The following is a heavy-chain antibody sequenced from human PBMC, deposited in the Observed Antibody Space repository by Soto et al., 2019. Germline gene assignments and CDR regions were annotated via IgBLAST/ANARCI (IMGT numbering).Heavy chain of an antibody. D-gene: IGHD5-12*01. CDR1: GGTFSNYA. CDR3: ARPVEMATISRSYLFY. J-gene: IGHJ4*02. Sequence: QVQLVQSGAEVKKPGSSVKVSCKASGGTFSNYAINWVRQAPGQGLEWMGGIIPLFGTANYAQKFQGRVTITADETTSTAYYDLSSLRSEDRAVYYCARPVEMATISRSYLFYWGQGTLVTVSS. CDR2: IIPLFGTA. V-gene: IGHV1-69*01.